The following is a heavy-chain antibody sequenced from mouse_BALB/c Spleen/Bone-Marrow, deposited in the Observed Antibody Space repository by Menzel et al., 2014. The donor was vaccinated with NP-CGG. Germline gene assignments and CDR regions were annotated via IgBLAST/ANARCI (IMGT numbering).Heavy chain of an antibody. CDR1: GFTFSSYG. J-gene: IGHJ1*01. Sequence: VQLKESGGGLVQPGGSLKLSCVASGFTFSSYGMSWVRQTPDKRLELVATINNNGGSTYYPDSAKGQFTISRDNAKNTLYLQMSSLKSEDTAMYYCARVYGWYFDVWGAGTTVTVSS. V-gene: IGHV5-6-3*01. CDR3: ARVYGWYFDV. D-gene: IGHD1-1*01. CDR2: INNNGGST.